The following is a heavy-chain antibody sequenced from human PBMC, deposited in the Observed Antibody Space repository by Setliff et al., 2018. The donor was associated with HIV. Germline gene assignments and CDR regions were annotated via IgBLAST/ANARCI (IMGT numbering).Heavy chain of an antibody. D-gene: IGHD4-17*01. V-gene: IGHV4-39*01. CDR1: GDSISRRIYY. J-gene: IGHJ4*02. CDR2: FYYSGSS. Sequence: SETLSLTCTVSGDSISRRIYYWGWIRQPPGKGLEWIGNFYYSGSSHYNPSLKSRVTISVDTSKNQFSLKLISVSAADTAMYYCASFFVTTVTNQDYWGQGTPVTAPQ. CDR3: ASFFVTTVTNQDY.